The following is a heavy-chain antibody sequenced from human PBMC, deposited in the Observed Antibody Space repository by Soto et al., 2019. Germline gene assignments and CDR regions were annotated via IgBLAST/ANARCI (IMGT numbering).Heavy chain of an antibody. Sequence: QVQLVESGGGVVQPGRSLRLSCAASGFTFSSYGMHWVRQAPGKGLEWVAVISYDGSNKYYADSVKGRFTISRDNSKNTLYLQMNSLRAEDTAVYYCANGASMITFGGVIGSYAFDIWGQGTTVTVSS. CDR2: ISYDGSNK. CDR1: GFTFSSYG. V-gene: IGHV3-30*18. CDR3: ANGASMITFGGVIGSYAFDI. D-gene: IGHD3-16*02. J-gene: IGHJ3*02.